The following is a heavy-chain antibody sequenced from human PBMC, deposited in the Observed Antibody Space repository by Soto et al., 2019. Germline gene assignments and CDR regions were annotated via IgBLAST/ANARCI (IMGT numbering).Heavy chain of an antibody. V-gene: IGHV4-39*01. D-gene: IGHD3-10*01. CDR1: GGSISSRGYY. Sequence: SETLSLTCTVSGGSISSRGYYWGWIRQPPGKGLEWIGTIYYSGSTYYNPSLKSRVTISIDTSRSQFSLKLTSVTAADTAVYYCARQIRDGSGTYHFDYWGQGTLVTVSS. J-gene: IGHJ4*02. CDR2: IYYSGST. CDR3: ARQIRDGSGTYHFDY.